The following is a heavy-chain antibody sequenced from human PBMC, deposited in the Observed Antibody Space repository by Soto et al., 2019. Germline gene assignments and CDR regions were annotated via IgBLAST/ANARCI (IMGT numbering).Heavy chain of an antibody. D-gene: IGHD6-6*01. Sequence: GGSLRLSCAASGFTVSSNYMSWVRQAPGKGLEWVSVIYSGGSTYYADSVKGRFTISRDNSKNTLYLQMNSLRAEDTAVYYCARGPFMAYTYSSSPLRYWGQGTLVTVSS. V-gene: IGHV3-66*01. CDR1: GFTVSSNY. J-gene: IGHJ4*02. CDR2: IYSGGST. CDR3: ARGPFMAYTYSSSPLRY.